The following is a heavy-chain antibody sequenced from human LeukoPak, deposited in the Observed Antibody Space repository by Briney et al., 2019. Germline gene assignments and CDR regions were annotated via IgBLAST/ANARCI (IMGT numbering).Heavy chain of an antibody. CDR1: GFTFSSYA. Sequence: GGSLRLSCAASGFTFSSYAMSWVRQAPGKGLEWVSAISGSGGSTYYADSVKGRFTISRDNSKNTLYLQMNSLRAEDTAVYYCAKDPYYDSSGYPTRWGQGTLVTVSS. J-gene: IGHJ4*02. V-gene: IGHV3-23*01. D-gene: IGHD3-22*01. CDR2: ISGSGGST. CDR3: AKDPYYDSSGYPTR.